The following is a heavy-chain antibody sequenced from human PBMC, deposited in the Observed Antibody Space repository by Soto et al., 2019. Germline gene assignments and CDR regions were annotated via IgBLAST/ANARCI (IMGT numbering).Heavy chain of an antibody. J-gene: IGHJ4*02. CDR2: IHYRGRT. D-gene: IGHD2-15*01. CDR3: ARCRDAFGFDS. Sequence: QVQLQESGPGLVKPSDILSLTCNVSGGSIRCGGYYWGGIRQAPWKGLEWIGYIHYRGRTSYNPSLESRVSISLDTSGHQFSLTLTSVTAADTAVYYCARCRDAFGFDSWGQGTLVTVSS. CDR1: GGSIRCGGYY. V-gene: IGHV4-31*03.